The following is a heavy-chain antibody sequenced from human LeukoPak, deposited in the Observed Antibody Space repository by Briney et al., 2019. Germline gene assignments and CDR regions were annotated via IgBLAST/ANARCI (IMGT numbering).Heavy chain of an antibody. CDR2: ISSSGSGT. V-gene: IGHV3-23*01. CDR3: AKVRDCSGGSCQYCFDY. D-gene: IGHD2-15*01. J-gene: IGHJ4*02. CDR1: GLTFSSYA. Sequence: GGSLRRSCAASGLTFSSYAMSWVRQAPGKGLEWVSVISSSGSGTFHADSVKGRFTISRDNSKNTLYLQMNSLRAEDTAVYYCAKVRDCSGGSCQYCFDYWGQGTLVTVSS.